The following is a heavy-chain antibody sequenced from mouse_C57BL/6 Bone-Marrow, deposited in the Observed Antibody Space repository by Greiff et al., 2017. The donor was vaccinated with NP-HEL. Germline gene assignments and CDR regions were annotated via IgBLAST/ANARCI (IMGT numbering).Heavy chain of an antibody. J-gene: IGHJ3*01. CDR1: GYTFTEYT. CDR2: FYPGSGSI. CDR3: TRHEERAYYSNYVAWFAY. Sequence: VKLQESGAELVKPGASVKLSCKASGYTFTEYTIHWVKQRSGQGLEWIGWFYPGSGSIKYNEKFKDKATLTADKSSSTVYMELSRLTSEDAAVYFCTRHEERAYYSNYVAWFAYWGQGTLVTVSA. V-gene: IGHV1-62-2*01. D-gene: IGHD2-5*01.